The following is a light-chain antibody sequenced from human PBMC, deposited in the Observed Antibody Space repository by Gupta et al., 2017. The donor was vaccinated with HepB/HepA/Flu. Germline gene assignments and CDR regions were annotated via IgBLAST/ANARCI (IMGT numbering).Light chain of an antibody. CDR3: SSYTSSGAYV. CDR1: SSDFGRNNY. V-gene: IGLV2-14*03. Sequence: QSALTQPASVSGSPGQSIATSCTRPSSDFGRNNYISWYQQHPGKAPKLMIHDVNNRPSGVSDRFSGSRSGNTASLTISRLQAEDEADYYCSSYTSSGAYVFGAGTKVTVL. J-gene: IGLJ1*01. CDR2: DVN.